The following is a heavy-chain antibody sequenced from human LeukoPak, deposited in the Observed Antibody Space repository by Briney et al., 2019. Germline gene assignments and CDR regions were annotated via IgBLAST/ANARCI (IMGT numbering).Heavy chain of an antibody. CDR1: GGSISSSSYY. CDR3: TASDSSGYRPFDY. D-gene: IGHD3-22*01. Sequence: SETLSLTCTVSGGSISSSSYYWGWLRQPPGKGLEWLGSIYYSGSTYYNPSLKSRVTISVDTSKNQFSLKLSSVTAADTAVYYCTASDSSGYRPFDYWGQGTLVTVSS. CDR2: IYYSGST. J-gene: IGHJ4*02. V-gene: IGHV4-39*01.